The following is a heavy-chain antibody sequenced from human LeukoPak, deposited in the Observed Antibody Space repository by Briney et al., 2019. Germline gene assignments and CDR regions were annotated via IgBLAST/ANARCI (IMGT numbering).Heavy chain of an antibody. Sequence: GESLKISCKGSGYSFTSYWIGWGRQMAGKGLEWMGIIYPGDSDTRYSPSFQGQVTISADKFISTAYLQWSSLKASDTAMYYCATQELATVTTWGRLDAFDIWGQGTMVTVSS. CDR2: IYPGDSDT. D-gene: IGHD4-11*01. CDR1: GYSFTSYW. V-gene: IGHV5-51*01. J-gene: IGHJ3*02. CDR3: ATQELATVTTWGRLDAFDI.